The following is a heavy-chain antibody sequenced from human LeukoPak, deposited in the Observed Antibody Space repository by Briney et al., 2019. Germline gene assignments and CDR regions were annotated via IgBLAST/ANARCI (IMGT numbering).Heavy chain of an antibody. J-gene: IGHJ4*02. CDR3: AREPPESYYFDN. Sequence: ASVTVSCKASGYTFSGFYVHWVRQAPGQGLEWMGIIKVSGGRTEYAQKFQGRVTVTRDMSTSTAYMELNNLRSEDTAVYYCAREPPESYYFDNWGQGTLVTVSS. CDR1: GYTFSGFY. V-gene: IGHV1-46*01. CDR2: IKVSGGRT.